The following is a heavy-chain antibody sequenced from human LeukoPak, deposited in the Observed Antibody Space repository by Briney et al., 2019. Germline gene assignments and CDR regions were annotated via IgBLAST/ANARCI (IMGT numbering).Heavy chain of an antibody. CDR3: AKGWSSGWSVFDY. CDR2: ISGSGGST. D-gene: IGHD6-19*01. CDR1: GFTFSSYA. J-gene: IGHJ4*02. Sequence: GGSLRLSCAASGFTFSSYAMSWVRQAPGKGLEWVSAISGSGGSTYYADSVKGRFTISRDNSKNTLSLQMNSLRAEDTAVYYCAKGWSSGWSVFDYWGQGTLVTVSS. V-gene: IGHV3-23*01.